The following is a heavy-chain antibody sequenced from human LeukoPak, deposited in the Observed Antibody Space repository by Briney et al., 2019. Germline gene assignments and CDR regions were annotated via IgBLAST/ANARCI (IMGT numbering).Heavy chain of an antibody. Sequence: PGGSLRLSCAASGFTFTNYAMYWVRQAPGKGLEWVASINHNGNVNYYVDSVKGRFTISRDNAKNSLYLQMSNLRAEDTAVYFCARGGGLDVWGQGATVTVSS. V-gene: IGHV3-7*03. CDR1: GFTFTNYA. J-gene: IGHJ6*02. D-gene: IGHD3-16*01. CDR2: INHNGNVN. CDR3: ARGGGLDV.